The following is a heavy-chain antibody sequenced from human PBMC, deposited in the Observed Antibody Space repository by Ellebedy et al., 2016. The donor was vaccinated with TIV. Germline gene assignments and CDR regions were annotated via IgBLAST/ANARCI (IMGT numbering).Heavy chain of an antibody. J-gene: IGHJ3*02. CDR3: AREVLASSKGGPFDI. CDR1: GFTLTNYW. V-gene: IGHV3-74*01. CDR2: LNTDGSTI. D-gene: IGHD2/OR15-2a*01. Sequence: GGSLRLSCAASGFTLTNYWMRWVRQAPGKGLLWVSSLNTDGSTIRYADSVQGRFTISRDNAKSMLYLQMNSLRAEDTAVYYCAREVLASSKGGPFDIWGQGTMVTVSP.